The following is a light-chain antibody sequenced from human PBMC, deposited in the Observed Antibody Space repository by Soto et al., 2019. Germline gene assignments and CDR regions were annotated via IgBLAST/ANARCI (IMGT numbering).Light chain of an antibody. V-gene: IGKV3-15*01. Sequence: EIVMTQSPATLSVSPGERVTISCRASQSVSSNLAWYQQKPGQAPRLLIYGASTRATGIPARFSGSGSGTEFTLTISSLQSEEFAVYYCQQYNNWPPWTFGQGTKVEIK. CDR1: QSVSSN. J-gene: IGKJ1*01. CDR3: QQYNNWPPWT. CDR2: GAS.